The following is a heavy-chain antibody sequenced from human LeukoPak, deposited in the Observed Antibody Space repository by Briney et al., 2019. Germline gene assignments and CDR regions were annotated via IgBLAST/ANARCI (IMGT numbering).Heavy chain of an antibody. V-gene: IGHV1-18*01. CDR1: GYTFTTYG. J-gene: IGHJ6*03. D-gene: IGHD5-18*01. CDR2: ISTFNGHT. Sequence: ASVKVSCKASGYTFTTYGISWVRQAPGHGLEWMGWISTFNGHTNYAQSRQDRVTMTTDTSTSTVYMELSSLISDDTAVYYCARVDTVNYYYYMDVWGKGTPVTVSS. CDR3: ARVDTVNYYYYMDV.